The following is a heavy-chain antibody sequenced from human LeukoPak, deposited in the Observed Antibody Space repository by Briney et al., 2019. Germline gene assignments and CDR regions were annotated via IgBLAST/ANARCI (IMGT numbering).Heavy chain of an antibody. Sequence: PGGSLRLSCAASGFTFSTYAMSWVCQAPGKGLEWVSTISDSGANTYYADSVRGRFTISRDNSKNTLYLQKNSLRADDTAIYYCAKSMTLQWRGFFDLWGRGTHVTVSS. CDR2: ISDSGANT. CDR3: AKSMTLQWRGFFDL. D-gene: IGHD6-19*01. J-gene: IGHJ2*01. CDR1: GFTFSTYA. V-gene: IGHV3-23*01.